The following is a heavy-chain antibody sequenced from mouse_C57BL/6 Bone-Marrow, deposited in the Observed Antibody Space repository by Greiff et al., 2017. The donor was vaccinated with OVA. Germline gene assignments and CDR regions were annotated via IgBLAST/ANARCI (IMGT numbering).Heavy chain of an antibody. D-gene: IGHD2-3*01. CDR3: ARNPRWLLRIYAMDY. V-gene: IGHV2-2*01. J-gene: IGHJ4*01. CDR1: GFSLTSYG. Sequence: VQVVESGPGLVQPSQRLSITCTVSGFSLTSYGVHWVRQSPGKGLEWLGVIWSGGSTDYNAAFISRLSISKDNSKSQVFFKMNSLQADDTAIYYCARNPRWLLRIYAMDYWGQGTSVTVSS. CDR2: IWSGGST.